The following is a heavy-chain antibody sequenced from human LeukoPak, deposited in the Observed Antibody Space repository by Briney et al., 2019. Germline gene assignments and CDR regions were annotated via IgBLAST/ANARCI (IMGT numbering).Heavy chain of an antibody. D-gene: IGHD6-13*01. CDR3: ARDLVGLAADGNWFDP. J-gene: IGHJ5*02. V-gene: IGHV1-18*01. CDR2: IATYNGKT. CDR1: GYTFNIYG. Sequence: GASVKVSFKASGYTFNIYGISWVRQAPGQGLEWMGWIATYNGKTKYAEKVQGRVTMTTDTSTTTAYMELRTLRSDDTAVYYCARDLVGLAADGNWFDPWGQGTLVTVSS.